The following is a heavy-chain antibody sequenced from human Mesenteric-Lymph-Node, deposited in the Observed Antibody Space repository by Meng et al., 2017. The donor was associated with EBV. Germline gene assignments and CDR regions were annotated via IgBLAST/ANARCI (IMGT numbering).Heavy chain of an antibody. CDR3: VVGDSGYEPDY. J-gene: IGHJ4*02. CDR2: IITYNGNT. D-gene: IGHD5-12*01. V-gene: IGHV1-18*01. Sequence: QVALVQSRGEVNKPGASVKVYCKASGYTLPSYAINGVRQAPGQGLEWMGWIITYNGNTNYAQKLQGRVTMTTDTSTSTAYMELRSLRSDDSAVYYCVVGDSGYEPDYWGQGTLVTVSS. CDR1: GYTLPSYA.